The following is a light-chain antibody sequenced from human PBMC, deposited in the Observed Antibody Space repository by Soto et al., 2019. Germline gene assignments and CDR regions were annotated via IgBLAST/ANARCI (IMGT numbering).Light chain of an antibody. V-gene: IGKV1-5*01. CDR1: QSISSW. CDR2: DAS. CDR3: QQYNSYMIT. J-gene: IGKJ5*01. Sequence: DIQMTQSPSTLSASVGDRVTITCRASQSISSWLAWYQQKPGKDPKLLIYDASSLESGVPSRFSGSGSGTEFNLTISSLQPDDFATYYCQQYNSYMITFGQGTRLEIK.